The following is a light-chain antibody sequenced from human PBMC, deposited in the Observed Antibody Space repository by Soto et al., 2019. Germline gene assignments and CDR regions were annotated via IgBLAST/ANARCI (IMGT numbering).Light chain of an antibody. CDR2: GAS. J-gene: IGKJ5*01. CDR1: QSVSSSY. CDR3: QHYGSSHLVT. V-gene: IGKV3-20*01. Sequence: EIVLTQSPGTLSLSPGERATLSCRASQSVSSSYLAWYRPKPGQAPRLLIYGASSRATGIPDRFIGSGSGTDFTLTISRLEPEDFAVYYCQHYGSSHLVTFGQGTRLEIK.